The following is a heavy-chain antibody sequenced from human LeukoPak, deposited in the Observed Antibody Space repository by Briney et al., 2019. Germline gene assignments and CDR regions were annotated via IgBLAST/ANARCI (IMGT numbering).Heavy chain of an antibody. CDR2: ISYSGST. J-gene: IGHJ6*01. CDR1: GVSISSGGYY. D-gene: IGHD3-16*01. CDR3: ARDHDQRNYYYGMDV. V-gene: IGHV4-31*03. Sequence: SQTLSLTCTVSGVSISSGGYYWSWIRQHPGQGLEWIGYISYSGSTYYNPSLKSRVTISVDTSKNQFSLKLSSVTAADTAVYYCARDHDQRNYYYGMDVWGQGTTVTVSS.